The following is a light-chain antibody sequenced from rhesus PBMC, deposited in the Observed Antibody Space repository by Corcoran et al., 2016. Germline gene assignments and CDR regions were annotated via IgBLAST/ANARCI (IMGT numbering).Light chain of an antibody. Sequence: QVILTQSPATLSLSLGERATLSCRASQSVCNYLSWSQQKPGQAPRLLIYGASSRATGIADRFSGSGFGTDCTLPISSLEPDDVGLYHSQQHSSGLTFGGGTKVELK. CDR2: GAS. CDR3: QQHSSGLT. J-gene: IGKJ4*01. CDR1: QSVCNY. V-gene: IGKV3-10*01.